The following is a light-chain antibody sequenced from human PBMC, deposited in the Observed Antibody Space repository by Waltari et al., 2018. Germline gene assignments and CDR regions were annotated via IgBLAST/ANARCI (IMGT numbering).Light chain of an antibody. CDR3: QQYYGTPLT. Sequence: DIVMTTSPDSLAVSLGERATFNCKSSKSVLYSSNNKDYLAWYQQKPGQPPKLLIYWASTRESGVPDRFRGSGSETEFPLTISSLQAEDVAVYYCQQYYGTPLTFGGGTKVEVK. CDR1: KSVLYSSNNKDY. J-gene: IGKJ4*01. CDR2: WAS. V-gene: IGKV4-1*01.